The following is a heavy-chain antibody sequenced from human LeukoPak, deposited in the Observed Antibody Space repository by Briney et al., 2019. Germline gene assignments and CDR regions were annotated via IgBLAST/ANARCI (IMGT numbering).Heavy chain of an antibody. J-gene: IGHJ2*01. CDR2: INTDGSST. D-gene: IGHD3-9*01. Sequence: GGSLRLSCSASGFTFSSYGMHWVRQAPGKGLIWVSHINTDGSSTRYADSVKGRFTISRDNAKNTLYLQMNSLRAEDTAVYYCARPTGRGFDLWGRGTLVTVSS. V-gene: IGHV3-74*01. CDR1: GFTFSSYG. CDR3: ARPTGRGFDL.